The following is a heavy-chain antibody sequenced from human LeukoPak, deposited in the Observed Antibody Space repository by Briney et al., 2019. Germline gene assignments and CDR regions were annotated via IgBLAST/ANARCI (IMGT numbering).Heavy chain of an antibody. D-gene: IGHD3-10*01. CDR2: ISYDGSNK. Sequence: GGSLRLSCAASGFTFSSYAMHWVRQAPGKGLEWVAVISYDGSNKYYADSVKGRFTISRDNSKNTLYLQMNSLRAEDTAVYYCARDSLGDPTYYFDRWGQGTLVTVSS. CDR1: GFTFSSYA. CDR3: ARDSLGDPTYYFDR. J-gene: IGHJ4*02. V-gene: IGHV3-30*04.